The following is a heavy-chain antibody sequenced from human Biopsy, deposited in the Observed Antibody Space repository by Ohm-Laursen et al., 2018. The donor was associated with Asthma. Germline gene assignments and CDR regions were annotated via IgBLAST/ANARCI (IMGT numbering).Heavy chain of an antibody. CDR1: SFSLSSSGAN. CDR3: TRHNDY. CDR2: IDWEEDK. Sequence: PTQTLTLTCSFSSFSLSSSGANVNWIRQPPGKALEWLARIDWEEDKFYSTSLRTRLTISKGSSEDQVVLTMTNMGPVDTATYYCTRHNDYWGPGILVTVSS. D-gene: IGHD1-14*01. V-gene: IGHV2-70*04. J-gene: IGHJ4*02.